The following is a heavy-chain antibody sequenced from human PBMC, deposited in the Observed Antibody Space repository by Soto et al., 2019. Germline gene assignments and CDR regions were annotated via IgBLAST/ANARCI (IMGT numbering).Heavy chain of an antibody. CDR2: IIPIFGTA. D-gene: IGHD6-6*01. CDR1: GGTFSSYA. V-gene: IGHV1-69*06. Sequence: GASVKVSCKASGGTFSSYAISWVRQAPGQGLEWMGGIIPIFGTANYAQKFQGRVTITADKSTSTAYMELSSLRSEDTAVYYCAREGGGSSSSPFDYWGQGTLVTVSS. CDR3: AREGGGSSSSPFDY. J-gene: IGHJ4*02.